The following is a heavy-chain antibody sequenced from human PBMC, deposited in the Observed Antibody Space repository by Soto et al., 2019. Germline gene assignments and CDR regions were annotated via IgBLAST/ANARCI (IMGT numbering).Heavy chain of an antibody. J-gene: IGHJ6*02. CDR1: GGTFSSYA. Sequence: GASVKVSCKASGGTFSSYAISWVRQAPGQGLEWMGGIIPIFGTANYAQKFQGRVTITADESTSTAYMELSSLRSEDTAVYYCARDLGYYGSGSYSGVYYYYYGMDVWGQGTTVTVSS. D-gene: IGHD3-10*01. CDR3: ARDLGYYGSGSYSGVYYYYYGMDV. CDR2: IIPIFGTA. V-gene: IGHV1-69*13.